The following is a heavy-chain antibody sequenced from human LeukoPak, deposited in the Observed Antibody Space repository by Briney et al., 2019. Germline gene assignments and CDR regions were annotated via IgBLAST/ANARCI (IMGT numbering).Heavy chain of an antibody. CDR3: AREEGIAITGTIWYFDL. CDR2: LHNSGNT. CDR1: GGSISSAL. D-gene: IGHD1/OR15-1a*01. J-gene: IGHJ2*01. V-gene: IGHV4-4*08. Sequence: PSETLSLTCTVSGGSISSALWSWIRQPPGKGLEWIGYLHNSGNTVYSPSLMSRVTISVDTSKNHLSLKLTSVTAADTAVDYCAREEGIAITGTIWYFDLWGRGTLVTVSS.